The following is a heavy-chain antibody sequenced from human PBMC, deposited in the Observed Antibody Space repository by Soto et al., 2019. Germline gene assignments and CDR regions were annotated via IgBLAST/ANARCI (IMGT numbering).Heavy chain of an antibody. CDR3: ARYYYDSSGYYLFVY. CDR2: IYYSGST. CDR1: GGSISSYY. J-gene: IGHJ4*02. D-gene: IGHD3-22*01. Sequence: SETLSLTCTVSGGSISSYYWSWIRQPPGKGLEWIGYIYYSGSTNYNPSLKSRVTISVDTSKNQFSLKLSSVTAADTAVYYCARYYYDSSGYYLFVYWGQGTLVTVSS. V-gene: IGHV4-59*08.